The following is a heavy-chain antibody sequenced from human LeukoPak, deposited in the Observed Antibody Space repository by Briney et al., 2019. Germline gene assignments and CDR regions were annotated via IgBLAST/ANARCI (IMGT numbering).Heavy chain of an antibody. CDR1: GLTFSSYA. CDR3: AKAYSSGWNYFQR. CDR2: ISGSGDTT. D-gene: IGHD6-19*01. V-gene: IGHV3-23*01. J-gene: IGHJ1*01. Sequence: GGSLRLSCAASGLTFSSYAMSWVRQAAGKGLEWVSAISGSGDTTYYADSVKGRFTISRDNSKNTLYLQMNSIKAEDTAVYYCAKAYSSGWNYFQRWGQGTLVTVSS.